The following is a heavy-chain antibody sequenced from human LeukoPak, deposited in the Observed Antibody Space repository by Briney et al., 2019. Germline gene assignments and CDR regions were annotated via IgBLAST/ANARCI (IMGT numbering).Heavy chain of an antibody. D-gene: IGHD6-19*01. CDR3: ARPSNEGQWLVGQGVDY. CDR1: GFTFSSYS. Sequence: GGSLRLSCAASGFTFSSYSMNWVRQAPGKGLEWVSSISSSSSYIYCADSVKGRFTISRDNAKRSMYLEMNSLRAEDTAVYYCARPSNEGQWLVGQGVDYWGQGTLVTVSS. J-gene: IGHJ4*02. V-gene: IGHV3-21*01. CDR2: ISSSSSYI.